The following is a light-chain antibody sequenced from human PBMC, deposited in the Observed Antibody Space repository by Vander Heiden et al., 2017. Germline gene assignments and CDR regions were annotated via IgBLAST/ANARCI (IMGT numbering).Light chain of an antibody. CDR1: QSLLLSNGNNY. CDR2: LTS. J-gene: IGKJ2*01. V-gene: IGKV2-28*01. CDR3: MQALQPS. Sequence: DIVMTQSPLSLSVTPGEPASISCKSSQSLLLSNGNNYLDWDLQKPVQSPQLLIYLTSNRDFGVQDRFSGSGSGTDFTLKRSRVEAEDVGAYYSMQALQPSFGQGTKLEVK.